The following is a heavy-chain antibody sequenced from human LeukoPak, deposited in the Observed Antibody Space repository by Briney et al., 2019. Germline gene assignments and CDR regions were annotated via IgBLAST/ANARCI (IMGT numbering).Heavy chain of an antibody. V-gene: IGHV3-23*01. J-gene: IGHJ4*02. CDR1: GFTLSSYA. D-gene: IGHD5-18*01. CDR2: ISGSGGST. Sequence: GGSLRLSCAASGFTLSSYAMSWVRQAPGKGLEWVSAISGSGGSTYYADSVKGRFTISRDNSKNTLYLQMNSLRAEDTAVYYCARHDDTAMGPFDYWGQGTLVTVSS. CDR3: ARHDDTAMGPFDY.